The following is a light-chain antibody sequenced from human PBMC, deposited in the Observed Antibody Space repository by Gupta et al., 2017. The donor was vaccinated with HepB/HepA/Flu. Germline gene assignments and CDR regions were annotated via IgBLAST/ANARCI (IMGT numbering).Light chain of an antibody. CDR2: WAS. V-gene: IGKV4-1*01. Sequence: DNVTTQSPDSLALSMGEWATINCKTSQSALYSSNNKNYLAWYQQKPGQPPKLLIYWASTRECGVPDRFSGSGSGTDFTLTISSLQAEDVAVYYCQQDYSTPRTFGQGTKVEIK. J-gene: IGKJ1*01. CDR3: QQDYSTPRT. CDR1: QSALYSSNNKNY.